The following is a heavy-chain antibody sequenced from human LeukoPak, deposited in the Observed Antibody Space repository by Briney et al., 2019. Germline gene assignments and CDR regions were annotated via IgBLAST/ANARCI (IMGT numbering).Heavy chain of an antibody. CDR2: IRSKAYGETT. CDR1: GHSAGDNT. CDR3: AKASNP. V-gene: IGHV3-49*03. J-gene: IGHJ4*02. Sequence: PGGSLRLPCTVSGHSAGDNTMSWFRQAPGKGLEGMGFIRSKAYGETTEYAASVKGRFTISRDDSKNIVYLQMDSLKTEDTAVYYCAKASNPWGQGTLVTVSS.